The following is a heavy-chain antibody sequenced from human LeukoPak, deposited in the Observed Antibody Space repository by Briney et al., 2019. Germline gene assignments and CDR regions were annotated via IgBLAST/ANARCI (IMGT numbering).Heavy chain of an antibody. J-gene: IGHJ4*02. CDR3: AREYSGRGFDY. D-gene: IGHD1-26*01. CDR1: GFTFSSYA. V-gene: IGHV3-7*01. CDR2: IKPDGSDK. Sequence: GGSLRLSCAASGFTFSSYAMSWVRQAPGKGLEWVANIKPDGSDKYYVDSVKGRFTISRDNAKNSLFLQMNSLRAEDTAVYYCAREYSGRGFDYWGQGALVTVSS.